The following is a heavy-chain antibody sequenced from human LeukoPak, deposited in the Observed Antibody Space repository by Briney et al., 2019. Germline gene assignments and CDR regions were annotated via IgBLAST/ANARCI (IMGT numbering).Heavy chain of an antibody. V-gene: IGHV4-4*02. J-gene: IGHJ4*02. CDR3: ARGLRGYSGYALDY. Sequence: PSGTLSLTCAVSGASISSSHWWSWVRQPPGKGLQWIGEIYYSGSTNYNPSLKSRVTISVDKSKSQFSLKLSSVTAADTAVYYCARGLRGYSGYALDYWGQGTLVTVSS. CDR2: IYYSGST. D-gene: IGHD5-12*01. CDR1: GASISSSHW.